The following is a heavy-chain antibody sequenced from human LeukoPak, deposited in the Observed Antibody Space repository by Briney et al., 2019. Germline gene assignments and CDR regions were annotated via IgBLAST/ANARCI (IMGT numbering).Heavy chain of an antibody. V-gene: IGHV3-23*01. J-gene: IGHJ4*02. CDR2: ISGSGGTT. CDR3: AKGGMSTVTRLDY. D-gene: IGHD4-17*01. CDR1: GFISSYA. Sequence: GGSLRLSCAASGFISSYAMNWVRQAPGKGLEWVSGISGSGGTTYYTDSVRGRFTISRDNSKNTLYPQMNSLRAEDTAVYYCAKGGMSTVTRLDYWGQGTLVTVSS.